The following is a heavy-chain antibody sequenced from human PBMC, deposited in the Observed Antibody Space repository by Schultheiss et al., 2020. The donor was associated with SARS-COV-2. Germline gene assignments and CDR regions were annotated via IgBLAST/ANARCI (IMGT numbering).Heavy chain of an antibody. CDR2: IYYSGST. CDR3: ARDQYYYDSSGPRYYYYGMDV. D-gene: IGHD3-22*01. V-gene: IGHV4-39*07. J-gene: IGHJ6*02. Sequence: SETLSLTCTVSGGSISSSSYYWGWIRQPPGKGLEWIGYIYYSGSTYYNPSLKSRVTISVDTSKNQFSLKLSSVTAADTAVYYCARDQYYYDSSGPRYYYYGMDVWGQGTTVTVSS. CDR1: GGSISSSSYY.